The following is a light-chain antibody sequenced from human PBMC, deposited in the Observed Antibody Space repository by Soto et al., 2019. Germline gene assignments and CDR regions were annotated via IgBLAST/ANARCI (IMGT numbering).Light chain of an antibody. Sequence: QSALTQPASVSGSPGQSITISCAGTSSDVGGYNYVSWYQQHPGKAPKLMIYDVSNRPSGVSIRFSGSKSVNTASLTISGLRAEDEADYYCSSYTINSTRVFGTGTKVTVL. J-gene: IGLJ1*01. CDR3: SSYTINSTRV. V-gene: IGLV2-14*01. CDR1: SSDVGGYNY. CDR2: DVS.